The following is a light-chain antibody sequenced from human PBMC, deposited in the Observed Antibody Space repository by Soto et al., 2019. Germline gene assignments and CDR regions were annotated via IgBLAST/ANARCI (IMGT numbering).Light chain of an antibody. CDR2: KAS. Sequence: DIQMTQSPSTLSASVGDRVTITCRASQSISSWLAWYQQKPGKAPNLLIYKASSLESGVSSRFSGSGSGTEFTLTISSLQPDDFATYYCQRYNSYPWTFGQGTKVEIK. V-gene: IGKV1-5*03. CDR3: QRYNSYPWT. CDR1: QSISSW. J-gene: IGKJ1*01.